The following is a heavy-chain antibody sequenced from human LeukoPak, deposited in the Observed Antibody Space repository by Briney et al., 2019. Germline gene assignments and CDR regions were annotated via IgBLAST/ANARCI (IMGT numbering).Heavy chain of an antibody. D-gene: IGHD6-19*01. J-gene: IGHJ4*02. Sequence: QSGGSLRLSCAASGFTFSSYGMHWVRQAPGKGLEWVAFIRYDGSNKYYADSVKGRFTISRDNSKNTLYLQMNSLRAEDTAVYYCAKIPPPLIAVAGTARDYWGQGTLVTVSS. V-gene: IGHV3-30*02. CDR2: IRYDGSNK. CDR3: AKIPPPLIAVAGTARDY. CDR1: GFTFSSYG.